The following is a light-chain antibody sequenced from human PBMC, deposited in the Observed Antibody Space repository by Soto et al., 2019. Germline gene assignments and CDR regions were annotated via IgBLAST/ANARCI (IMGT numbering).Light chain of an antibody. CDR3: GTWDSNLRRAYV. J-gene: IGLJ1*01. Sequence: LTLPPPVTAAPGQKVTLSCSGSSTNMWNNYVSWYQQAPGAASKLVRSDNDNRAAGIPGWCTGSKSCSSATLDITGLQTGDEADYFCGTWDSNLRRAYVFGTGTKVTV. CDR2: DND. CDR1: STNMWNNY. V-gene: IGLV1-51*01.